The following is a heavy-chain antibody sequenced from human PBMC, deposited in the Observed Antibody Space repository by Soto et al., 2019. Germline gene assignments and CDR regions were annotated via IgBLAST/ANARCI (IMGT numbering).Heavy chain of an antibody. J-gene: IGHJ6*02. V-gene: IGHV1-3*01. CDR1: GYTFTSYA. CDR2: INAGNGNT. CDR3: ARAKGDYYYYYGMDF. Sequence: QVQLVQSGAEVKKPGASVKVSCKASGYTFTSYAMHWVRQAPGQRLEGMGWINAGNGNTKYSQKFQGRVTITRDTSASTAYMELSSLRSEDTAVYYCARAKGDYYYYYGMDFWGQGTTVTVSS. D-gene: IGHD3-16*01.